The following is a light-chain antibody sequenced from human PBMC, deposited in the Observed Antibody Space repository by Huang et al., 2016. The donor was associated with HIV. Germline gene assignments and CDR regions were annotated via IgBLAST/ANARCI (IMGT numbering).Light chain of an antibody. V-gene: IGKV1-39*01. CDR1: QNINKY. Sequence: DIQITQSPSSLSASVGDRVTITCRANQNINKYLNWYQQQPGKAPKLLISGASTLQSGVPSSVSGSGSGTDFTLTISSLQPEDSAVYFCQQSVKTPRTFGQGTKLEI. J-gene: IGKJ2*01. CDR3: QQSVKTPRT. CDR2: GAS.